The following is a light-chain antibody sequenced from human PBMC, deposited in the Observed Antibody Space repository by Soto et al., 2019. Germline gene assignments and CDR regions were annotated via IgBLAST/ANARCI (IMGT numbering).Light chain of an antibody. CDR3: SSYTAYTTLWV. V-gene: IGLV2-14*01. CDR1: PSDIGNYNY. J-gene: IGLJ3*02. CDR2: GVS. Sequence: QSVLTQPASVSGSPGQSITISCTGTPSDIGNYNYVSWYQQHPGKAPKLIIYGVSNRPSGVSNRFSASKSGNAAYLTISGLQAEDEADYYCSSYTAYTTLWVFGGGTKLTVL.